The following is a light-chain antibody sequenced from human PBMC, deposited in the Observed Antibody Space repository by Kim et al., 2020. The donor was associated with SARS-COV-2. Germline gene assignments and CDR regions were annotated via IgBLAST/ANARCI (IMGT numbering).Light chain of an antibody. Sequence: YSTIPCPGASSDGGGYIHVSWYQQHPGKAPQLIIYGVNKRPSGASDRFAGSKSANAASLTISGLQAEDEAEYYCSSFTTIGTWVFGGGTQLTVL. J-gene: IGLJ3*02. CDR3: SSFTTIGTWV. CDR1: SSDGGGYIH. CDR2: GVN. V-gene: IGLV2-14*04.